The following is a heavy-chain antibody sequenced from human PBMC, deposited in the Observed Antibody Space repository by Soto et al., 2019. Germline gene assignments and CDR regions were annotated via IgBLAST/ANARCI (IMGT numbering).Heavy chain of an antibody. CDR1: GYSFTSYW. CDR3: ERKLFVDTAMVKDY. Sequence: PGESLKISCQGSGYSFTSYWIRCVRQIPGKGLEWMWIIYPGDSDTRYSPSFQGQVTISSDKSISTAYLQWSSLEASDTDMYYCERKLFVDTAMVKDYWGQGTLVTVSS. V-gene: IGHV5-51*01. CDR2: IYPGDSDT. J-gene: IGHJ4*02. D-gene: IGHD5-18*01.